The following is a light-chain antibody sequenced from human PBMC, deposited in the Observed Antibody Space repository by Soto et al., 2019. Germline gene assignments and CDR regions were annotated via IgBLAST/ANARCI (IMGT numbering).Light chain of an antibody. CDR3: QQYESTPPT. V-gene: IGKV4-1*01. CDR1: QSVLYRSNNKNY. CDR2: WAS. J-gene: IGKJ2*01. Sequence: DIVMTQSPDSLAVSLGERATINSKSSQSVLYRSNNKNYLAWYQQRPGQPPKLLIYWASTRESGVPDRFSGSGSGTDFTLTITSLQAEDVAVYYCQQYESTPPTFGQGTKLEIK.